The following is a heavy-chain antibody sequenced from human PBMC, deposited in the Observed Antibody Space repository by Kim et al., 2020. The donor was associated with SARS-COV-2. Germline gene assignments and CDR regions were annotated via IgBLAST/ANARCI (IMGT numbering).Heavy chain of an antibody. V-gene: IGHV3-23*01. CDR2: IRGSGGGT. CDR1: GFTFSSYA. Sequence: GGSLRLSCAASGFTFSSYAMSWVRQAPGKGLAWVSTIRGSGGGTYYADSVKGRFTISRDNSGNTLYLQMNRLRGEDTALYYCVKDFLSWGQGTLVTVSS. CDR3: VKDFLS. J-gene: IGHJ5*02.